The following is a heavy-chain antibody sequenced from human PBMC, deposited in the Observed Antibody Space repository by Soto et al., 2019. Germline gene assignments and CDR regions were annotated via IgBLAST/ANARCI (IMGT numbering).Heavy chain of an antibody. CDR1: GYTFTNYD. J-gene: IGHJ5*02. CDR2: MNPNSGNT. D-gene: IGHD4-17*01. V-gene: IGHV1-8*01. Sequence: ASVKVSCKASGYTFTNYDINWVRQATGQGLEYLGWMNPNSGNTGYVQKFQGRVTMTRNTSISTAYMELSSLRSEDTAVYYCARGIKYGAYSRWFDPWGQGTLVTVSS. CDR3: ARGIKYGAYSRWFDP.